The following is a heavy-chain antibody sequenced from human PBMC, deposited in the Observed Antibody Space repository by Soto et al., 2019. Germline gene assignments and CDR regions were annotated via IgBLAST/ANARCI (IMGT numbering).Heavy chain of an antibody. CDR1: GYTFFTYD. Sequence: QVHLVQSGVEVKTPGASVKVSCQASGYTFFTYDIRWVRQAPGQGLEWMGWISTYSGDTKYAQKFQGRVTMSTDTSTTTAYLELRSLRSDAAALYYCARHHGPTTSENWFDPWGQGTLVTVSS. J-gene: IGHJ5*02. D-gene: IGHD5-12*01. V-gene: IGHV1-18*01. CDR2: ISTYSGDT. CDR3: ARHHGPTTSENWFDP.